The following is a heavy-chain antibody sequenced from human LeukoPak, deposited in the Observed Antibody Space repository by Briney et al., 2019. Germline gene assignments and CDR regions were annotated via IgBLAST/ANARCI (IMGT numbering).Heavy chain of an antibody. CDR3: ARARRPKWERDGYTSKESAFDI. CDR2: ISSSGNII. CDR1: KFNLNNFY. Sequence: PGGSLRLSCVASKFNLNNFYMTWIRQAPGKGLEWIAYISSSGNIIYYADSVKGRFTISNDNAKKSLYLQMNSLRAEDTAVYYCARARRPKWERDGYTSKESAFDIWGQGTMVTVS. D-gene: IGHD5-24*01. J-gene: IGHJ3*02. V-gene: IGHV3-11*04.